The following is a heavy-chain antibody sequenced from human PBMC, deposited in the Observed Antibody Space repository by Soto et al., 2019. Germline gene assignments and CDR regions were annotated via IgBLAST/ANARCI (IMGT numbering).Heavy chain of an antibody. V-gene: IGHV3-23*01. Sequence: TGGSLRLSCAASGFTFSSYAMSWVRQAPGKGLEWVSAISGSGGSTYYADSVKGRFTISRDNSKNTLYLQMNSLRAEDTAVYYCAKDPVKSIAAAPEGYYFDYWGQGTLVTVSS. D-gene: IGHD6-13*01. CDR2: ISGSGGST. CDR3: AKDPVKSIAAAPEGYYFDY. J-gene: IGHJ4*02. CDR1: GFTFSSYA.